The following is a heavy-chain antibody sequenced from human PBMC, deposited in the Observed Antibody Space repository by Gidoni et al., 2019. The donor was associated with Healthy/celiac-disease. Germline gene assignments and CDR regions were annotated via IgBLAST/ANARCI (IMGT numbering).Heavy chain of an antibody. Sequence: QLQLQESGPGLVKPSETLSLTCTVSGGSISSSSYYWGWIRQPPGQGLEWIGSIYYSGRTYYNPSLKSRVTISVDTSKNQFSLKLSSVTAADTAVYYCATPHYYDSSGYRWADAFDIWGQGTMVTVSS. V-gene: IGHV4-39*01. J-gene: IGHJ3*02. CDR3: ATPHYYDSSGYRWADAFDI. D-gene: IGHD3-22*01. CDR2: IYYSGRT. CDR1: GGSISSSSYY.